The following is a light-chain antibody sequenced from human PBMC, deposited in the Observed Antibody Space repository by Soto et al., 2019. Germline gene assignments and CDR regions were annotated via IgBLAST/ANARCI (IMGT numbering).Light chain of an antibody. V-gene: IGKV3-11*01. CDR3: QQRNNWPIT. CDR1: QSVSSY. Sequence: EVVLTQSPATLSLSPGERATLSCRASQSVSSYLAWYQQKPGQAPRLLIYDASNRATGIPARFSGSGSGTDFTLTISSLEPEDFADYYCQQRNNWPITFGQGTRLEIK. J-gene: IGKJ5*01. CDR2: DAS.